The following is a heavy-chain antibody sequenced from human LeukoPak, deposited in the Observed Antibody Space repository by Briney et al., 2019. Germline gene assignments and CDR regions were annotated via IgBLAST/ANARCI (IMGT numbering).Heavy chain of an antibody. D-gene: IGHD5-12*01. CDR1: GFSISNSA. Sequence: SGGSLRLSCAASGFSISNSAMSWVRQAPGKGLEWVSLIIASSGSTFYADSVKGRFTISRDNSKTTLFLQMNSLRAEDTAVYYCAKGAYDYIEMGYFDYWGQGTLVTVSS. CDR2: IIASSGST. J-gene: IGHJ4*02. CDR3: AKGAYDYIEMGYFDY. V-gene: IGHV3-23*01.